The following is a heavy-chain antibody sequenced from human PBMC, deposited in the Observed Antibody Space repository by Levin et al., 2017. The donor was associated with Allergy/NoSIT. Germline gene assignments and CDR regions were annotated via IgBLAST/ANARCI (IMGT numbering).Heavy chain of an antibody. D-gene: IGHD1-26*01. V-gene: IGHV3-64*02. Sequence: GGSLRLSCAASGFTFSSYAMHWVRQAPGKGLEYVSTISTNGGSTYYADSVKARFTISRDNSKNTLYLQMGSLRAEDMAVYYCARAGLVGASWYFDLWGRGTLVTVSS. CDR1: GFTFSSYA. CDR3: ARAGLVGASWYFDL. J-gene: IGHJ2*01. CDR2: ISTNGGST.